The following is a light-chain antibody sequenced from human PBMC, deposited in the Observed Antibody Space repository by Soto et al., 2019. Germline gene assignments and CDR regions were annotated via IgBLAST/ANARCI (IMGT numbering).Light chain of an antibody. CDR3: SSYASSSSVV. J-gene: IGLJ2*01. CDR2: DVS. V-gene: IGLV2-14*01. CDR1: SSDIGGYNY. Sequence: QSVLTQPASVSGSPGQSITISCTGTSSDIGGYNYVSWYQQHPDKAPKLMIYDVSDRPSGVSNRFSGSKSGNTASRTISGLHAEDEADYYCSSYASSSSVVFGGGTKVTVL.